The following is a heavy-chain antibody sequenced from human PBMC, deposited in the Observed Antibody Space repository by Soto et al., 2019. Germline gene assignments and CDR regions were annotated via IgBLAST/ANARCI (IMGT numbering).Heavy chain of an antibody. V-gene: IGHV1-18*01. CDR3: GRDDFGVAILYYHGRHV. J-gene: IGHJ6*01. Sequence: GASVKVSCKTSGYTFTSYGVTWVRQAPGQGLEWMAWISVHSGKTKFAESLRGRVTLTTDTSTSTAYMELRSLRSDDTAVWDCGRDDFGVAILYYHGRHVWGEGTTVTVS. CDR1: GYTFTSYG. CDR2: ISVHSGKT. D-gene: IGHD3-3*01.